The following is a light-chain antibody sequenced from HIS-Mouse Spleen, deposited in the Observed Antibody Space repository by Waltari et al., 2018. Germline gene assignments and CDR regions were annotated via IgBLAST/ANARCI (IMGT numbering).Light chain of an antibody. CDR3: AAWDDSLSGYV. Sequence: QSVLTHPPSAPGTPGQRVPIPCSGTSSNIGRNYVYWYRQLPGTAPKLLIYRNNQRPSGVPDRFSGSKSGNSASLAISGLRSEDEADYYCAAWDDSLSGYVFGTGTKVTVL. J-gene: IGLJ1*01. V-gene: IGLV1-47*01. CDR1: SSNIGRNY. CDR2: RNN.